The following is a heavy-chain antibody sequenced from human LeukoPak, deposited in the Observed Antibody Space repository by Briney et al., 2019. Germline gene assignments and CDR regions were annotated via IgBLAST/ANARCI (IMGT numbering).Heavy chain of an antibody. J-gene: IGHJ4*02. D-gene: IGHD3-22*01. CDR1: GFTFSSYA. CDR2: ISGSGGST. Sequence: GGSLRLSCAASGFTFSSYAMSWVRQAPGKGLEWVSAISGSGGSTYYADSVKGRFTIPRDSSKNTLYLQMNSLRAEDTAVYYCAKCSYDSSGYYYGDYWGQGTLVTVSS. V-gene: IGHV3-23*01. CDR3: AKCSYDSSGYYYGDY.